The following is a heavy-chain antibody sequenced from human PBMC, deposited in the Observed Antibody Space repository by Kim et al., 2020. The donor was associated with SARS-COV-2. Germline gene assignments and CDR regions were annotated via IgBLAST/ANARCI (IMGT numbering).Heavy chain of an antibody. Sequence: GGSLRLSCAASKFTFTAYYMNWIRQAPGKGLEWVSSISTTGLDRNYANSVKGRFSISRDNARNTLYLQMNSLRVEDTALYFCARIEILASPPYIDGRG. V-gene: IGHV3-11*06. J-gene: IGHJ6*03. CDR1: KFTFTAYY. CDR3: ARIEILASPPYIDG. CDR2: ISTTGLDR.